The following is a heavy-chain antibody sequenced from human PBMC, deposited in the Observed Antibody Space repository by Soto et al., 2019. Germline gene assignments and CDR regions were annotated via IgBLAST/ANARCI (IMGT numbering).Heavy chain of an antibody. CDR1: GVTFMTAW. Sequence: GGSMRLSCASSGVTFMTAWMNWVRQAPGKGLEWVGRIKSKNDGGTTDYAAPVKGRFTISRDDSKNKVYLQMNSLRTEDTALYYCAADLPGHGGGYEFDYWGQGTPVTVSS. V-gene: IGHV3-15*07. J-gene: IGHJ4*01. CDR2: IKSKNDGGTT. CDR3: AADLPGHGGGYEFDY. D-gene: IGHD2-15*01.